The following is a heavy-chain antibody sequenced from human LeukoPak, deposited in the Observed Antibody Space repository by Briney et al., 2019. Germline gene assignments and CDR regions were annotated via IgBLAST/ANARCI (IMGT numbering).Heavy chain of an antibody. D-gene: IGHD1-14*01. CDR2: ISAYHGNT. J-gene: IGHJ4*02. Sequence: ASVKVSCKASGYTLPSYGIRWVRQAPGHGLEWMGLISAYHGNTNYAQKLQGRVTMTTDTSTSTAYMELRSLRSDDAAVYYCSNGPAGINLWGQGTLVTVSS. CDR1: GYTLPSYG. CDR3: SNGPAGINL. V-gene: IGHV1-18*01.